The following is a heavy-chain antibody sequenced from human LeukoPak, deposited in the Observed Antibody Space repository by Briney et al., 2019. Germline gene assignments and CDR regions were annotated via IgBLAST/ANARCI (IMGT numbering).Heavy chain of an antibody. CDR3: ASQDVGAAAGSVDY. D-gene: IGHD6-13*01. CDR2: INPNSGGT. J-gene: IGHJ4*02. Sequence: ASVKVSCKASGYTFTDYYMHWVRQAPGQGLEGMGWINPNSGGTNYAQKFQGRVTMTRDTSISTAYMELSRLRSDDTAVYYCASQDVGAAAGSVDYWGQGTLVTVSS. V-gene: IGHV1-2*02. CDR1: GYTFTDYY.